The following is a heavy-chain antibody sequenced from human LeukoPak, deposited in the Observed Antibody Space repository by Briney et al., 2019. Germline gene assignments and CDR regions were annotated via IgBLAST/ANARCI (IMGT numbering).Heavy chain of an antibody. V-gene: IGHV4-28*01. Sequence: PSDTLSLTCAVSGYSISSTNWWGWIRQSPGKGLEWIGYIYYSGSTYYNPSLKSRVTLSVDTSKNQFSLKLSSVTAVDTAVYYCARRDYYDSSGFNWGQGTLVTVSS. J-gene: IGHJ4*02. CDR1: GYSISSTNW. CDR3: ARRDYYDSSGFN. D-gene: IGHD3-22*01. CDR2: IYYSGST.